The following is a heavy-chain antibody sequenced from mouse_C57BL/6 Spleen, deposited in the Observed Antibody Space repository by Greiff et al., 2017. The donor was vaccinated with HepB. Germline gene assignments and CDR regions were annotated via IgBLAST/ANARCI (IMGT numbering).Heavy chain of an antibody. V-gene: IGHV1-81*01. CDR2: IYPRSGNT. Sequence: QVHVKQSGAELARPGASVKLSCKASGYTFTSYGISWVKQRTGQGLEWIGEIYPRSGNTYYNEKFKGKATLTADKSSSTAYMELRSLTSEDSAVYFCARDYDYDEDFDYWGQGTTLTVSS. CDR1: GYTFTSYG. J-gene: IGHJ2*01. D-gene: IGHD2-4*01. CDR3: ARDYDYDEDFDY.